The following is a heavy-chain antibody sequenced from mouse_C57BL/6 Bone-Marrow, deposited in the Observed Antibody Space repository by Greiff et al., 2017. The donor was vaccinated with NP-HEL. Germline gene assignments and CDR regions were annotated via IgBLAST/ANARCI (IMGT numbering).Heavy chain of an antibody. CDR2: IDPSDSET. CDR3: ARSRYYGSPAWFAY. CDR1: GYTFTSYW. Sequence: QLQQPGAELVRPGSSVKLSCKASGYTFTSYWMHWVKQRPIQGLEWIGNIDPSDSETHYNQKFKDKATLTVDKSSSTAYMQLSSLTSEDSAVYYCARSRYYGSPAWFAYWGQGTLVTVSA. D-gene: IGHD1-1*01. V-gene: IGHV1-52*01. J-gene: IGHJ3*01.